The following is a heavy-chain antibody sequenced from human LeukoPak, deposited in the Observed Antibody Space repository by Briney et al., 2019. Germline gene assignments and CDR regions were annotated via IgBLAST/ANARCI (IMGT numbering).Heavy chain of an antibody. Sequence: SETLSLTCAVYGGSFSGYYWSWIRQPAGKGLEWIGRIYTSGSTNYNPSLKSRVTMSVDTSKNQFSLKLSSVTAADTAVYYCARVGATGNWFDPWGQGTLVTVSS. J-gene: IGHJ5*02. CDR1: GGSFSGYY. V-gene: IGHV4-59*10. CDR2: IYTSGST. D-gene: IGHD1-26*01. CDR3: ARVGATGNWFDP.